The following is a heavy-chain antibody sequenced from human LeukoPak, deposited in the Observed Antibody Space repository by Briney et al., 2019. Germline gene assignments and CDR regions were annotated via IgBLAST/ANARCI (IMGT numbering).Heavy chain of an antibody. Sequence: GESLKISCKGSGYSFTNYWISWVRQMPGEGLEWMGRIDCSDSYTNYSPSFQGHVTISADKSISTAYLQWSSLKASDTAMYYCARATADYETDFDYWGQGTLVTVSS. J-gene: IGHJ4*02. V-gene: IGHV5-10-1*01. D-gene: IGHD4-17*01. CDR1: GYSFTNYW. CDR3: ARATADYETDFDY. CDR2: IDCSDSYT.